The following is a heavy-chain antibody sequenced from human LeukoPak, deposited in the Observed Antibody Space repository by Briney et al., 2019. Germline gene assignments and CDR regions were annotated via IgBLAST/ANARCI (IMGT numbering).Heavy chain of an antibody. D-gene: IGHD1-1*01. J-gene: IGHJ4*02. CDR2: ISPYNGNT. Sequence: ASVKVSCKASGYSFTSYGINWVRQAPGQGLEWMGWISPYNGNTKYAQKFQGRVTITADESTSTAYMELSSLRSEDTAVYYCARLATRDDIDYWGQGTLVTVSS. CDR3: ARLATRDDIDY. CDR1: GYSFTSYG. V-gene: IGHV1-18*01.